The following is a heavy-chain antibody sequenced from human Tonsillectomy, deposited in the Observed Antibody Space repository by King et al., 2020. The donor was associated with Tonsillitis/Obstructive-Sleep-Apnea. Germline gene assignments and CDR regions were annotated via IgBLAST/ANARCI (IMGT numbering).Heavy chain of an antibody. J-gene: IGHJ6*03. Sequence: VQLVESGGGVVQPGRSLRLSCGASGFSFSSYCMHWVRQAPGKGLEWVAVISYDGSNKYYADSVKGRFTISRDNSKNTLYLQMNSLRAEDTAVYCCAKEQYYSDSSGSTDYMDVWGKGTTVTVSS. CDR1: GFSFSSYC. D-gene: IGHD3-22*01. CDR3: AKEQYYSDSSGSTDYMDV. V-gene: IGHV3-30*18. CDR2: ISYDGSNK.